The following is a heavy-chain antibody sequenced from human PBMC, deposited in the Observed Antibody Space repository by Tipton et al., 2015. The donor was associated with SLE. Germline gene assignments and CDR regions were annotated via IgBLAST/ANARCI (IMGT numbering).Heavy chain of an antibody. CDR2: INHSGGT. J-gene: IGHJ5*02. V-gene: IGHV4-34*01. Sequence: TLSLTCAVYGGSFSGYYSSWIRQPPGKGLEWIGEINHSGGTNYNPSLKSRVTISVDTSKNQFSLKLSSVTAADTAVYYCARGVLRPFDPWGQGALVTVSS. CDR1: GGSFSGYY. CDR3: ARGVLRPFDP. D-gene: IGHD1-1*01.